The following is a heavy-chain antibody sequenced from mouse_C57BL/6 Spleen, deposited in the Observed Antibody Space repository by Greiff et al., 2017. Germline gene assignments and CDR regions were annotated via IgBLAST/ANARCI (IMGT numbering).Heavy chain of an antibody. CDR3: AGIYYDYDFLFAY. CDR2: IHPNSGST. D-gene: IGHD2-4*01. J-gene: IGHJ3*01. CDR1: GYTFTSYW. V-gene: IGHV1-64*01. Sequence: QVQLQQPGAELVKPGASVKLSCKASGYTFTSYWMHWVKQRPGQGLEWIGLIHPNSGSTNYNEKFKSKATLTVDKSSSTAYMQLSSLTSEDSAVYYCAGIYYDYDFLFAYWGQGTLVTVSA.